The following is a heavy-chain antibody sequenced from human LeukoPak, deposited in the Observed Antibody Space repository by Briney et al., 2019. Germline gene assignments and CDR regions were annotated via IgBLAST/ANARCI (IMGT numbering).Heavy chain of an antibody. CDR3: ASGYCSSTSCYARLGYYMDV. D-gene: IGHD2-2*03. V-gene: IGHV4-38-2*02. J-gene: IGHJ6*03. CDR2: IYHSGST. Sequence: SETLSLTCTVSGYSISSGYYWGWIRQPPGKGLEWIGSIYHSGSTYYNPSLKSRVTISVDTSKNQFSLKLSSVTAADTAVYYRASGYCSSTSCYARLGYYMDVWGKGTTVTVSS. CDR1: GYSISSGYY.